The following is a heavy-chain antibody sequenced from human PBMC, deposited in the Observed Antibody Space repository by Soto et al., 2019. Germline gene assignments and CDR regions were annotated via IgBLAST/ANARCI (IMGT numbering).Heavy chain of an antibody. CDR3: ARHRRDSSGYYSNCFDP. J-gene: IGHJ5*02. D-gene: IGHD3-22*01. Sequence: QLQLQESGPGLVKPSETLSLTCTVSGGSISSSSYYWGWIRQPPGKGLEWIGSIYYSGSTYYNPSLKSRVTISVDTSKNQFSLKLSSVTSADTALYYCARHRRDSSGYYSNCFDPWGQGTLVTVSS. V-gene: IGHV4-39*01. CDR2: IYYSGST. CDR1: GGSISSSSYY.